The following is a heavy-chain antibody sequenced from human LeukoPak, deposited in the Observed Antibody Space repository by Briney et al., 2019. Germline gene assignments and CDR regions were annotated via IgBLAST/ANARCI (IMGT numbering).Heavy chain of an antibody. J-gene: IGHJ5*01. V-gene: IGHV6-1*01. D-gene: IGHD6-19*01. Sequence: SQTLLLISAISGASVSSNCAAWNWIRQSPSRGLEWLGRTYYRSKWYNHYAASVKSRITINPDTSKNQFSLQLNSVTPEDTAVYYCARSSAWPDSWGQGTLVTVSS. CDR1: GASVSSNCAA. CDR2: TYYRSKWYN. CDR3: ARSSAWPDS.